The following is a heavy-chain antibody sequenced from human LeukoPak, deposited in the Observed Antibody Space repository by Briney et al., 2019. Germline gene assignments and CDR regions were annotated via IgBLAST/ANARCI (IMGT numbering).Heavy chain of an antibody. CDR1: GGTVSSYA. Sequence: SVKVSCKASGGTVSSYAISWVRQAPGQGLEWMGGVIPIFGTANYAQKFQGRVTITADESTSTAYMELSSLRPEDTAVYYCARYCSGGSCPKGYFDYWGQGTLVTVSS. CDR2: VIPIFGTA. CDR3: ARYCSGGSCPKGYFDY. J-gene: IGHJ4*02. D-gene: IGHD2-15*01. V-gene: IGHV1-69*13.